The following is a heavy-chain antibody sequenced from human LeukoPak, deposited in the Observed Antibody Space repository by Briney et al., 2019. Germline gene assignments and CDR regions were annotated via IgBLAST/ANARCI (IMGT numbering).Heavy chain of an antibody. CDR1: GFTFSSYG. CDR3: ARDPRRLDHVSVDS. J-gene: IGHJ4*02. V-gene: IGHV3-30*03. CDR2: ISYDGSNK. Sequence: GGSLRLSCAASGFTFSSYGMHWVRQAPGKGLEWVAVISYDGSNKYYADSVKGRFTISRDNSKNTLYLQMDSLRAEDTAVYYCARDPRRLDHVSVDSWGQGTLVTVSS. D-gene: IGHD1-1*01.